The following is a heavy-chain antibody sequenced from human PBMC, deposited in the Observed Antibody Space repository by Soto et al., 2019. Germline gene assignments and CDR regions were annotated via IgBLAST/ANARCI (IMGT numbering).Heavy chain of an antibody. CDR1: GGSIRSYY. CDR2: IFYSGST. J-gene: IGHJ4*02. V-gene: IGHV4-59*01. Sequence: NPSETLSLTCTVSGGSIRSYYWTWIRQPPGKGLEWLGYIFYSGSTFYNPSLKSRVTISIHTSKSQFSLQLTSVTAADTAVYYCARGAADTAMVDSWGQGTLVTSPQ. CDR3: ARGAADTAMVDS. D-gene: IGHD5-18*01.